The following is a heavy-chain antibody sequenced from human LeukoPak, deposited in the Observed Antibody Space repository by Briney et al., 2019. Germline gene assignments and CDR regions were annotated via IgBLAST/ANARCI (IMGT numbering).Heavy chain of an antibody. J-gene: IGHJ1*01. CDR1: GFTFSSYA. Sequence: QPGGSLRLSCAASGFTFSSYAMSWVRQVSGKGLEWVSVISGSGGSTYYADSVKGRFTISRDNSENTLYLQMKSLRAEDTAVYYCAKEIYGDSTGGRFQHWGQGTLVTVSS. D-gene: IGHD4-17*01. CDR2: ISGSGGST. CDR3: AKEIYGDSTGGRFQH. V-gene: IGHV3-23*01.